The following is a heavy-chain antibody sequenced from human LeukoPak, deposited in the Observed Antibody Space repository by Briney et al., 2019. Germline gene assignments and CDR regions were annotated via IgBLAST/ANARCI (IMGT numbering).Heavy chain of an antibody. CDR3: ARDGRFGVFFDY. V-gene: IGHV3-48*03. J-gene: IGHJ4*02. CDR2: ISSSGSTI. Sequence: GGSLRLSCAASGFTFSSYEMNWVRQAPGKGLEWVSYISSSGSTIYYADSVKGRFTISRDNSKNTLYLQMNSLRAEDTALYYCARDGRFGVFFDYWGQGTLVTVSS. D-gene: IGHD3-10*01. CDR1: GFTFSSYE.